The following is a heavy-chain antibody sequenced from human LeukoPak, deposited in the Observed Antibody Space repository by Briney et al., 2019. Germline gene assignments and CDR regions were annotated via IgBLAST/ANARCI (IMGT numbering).Heavy chain of an antibody. CDR2: INHSGST. CDR1: GGSFSGYY. CDR3: ARGNIVVVTAINWFDH. D-gene: IGHD2-21*02. Sequence: SETLPLSCAVYGGSFSGYYWSWSRQPPGKGLEWIGEINHSGSTNYNPSLKSRVTISVDTSKNQFSLKLSSVTAADTAVYYCARGNIVVVTAINWFDHWGQGTLVTVSS. J-gene: IGHJ5*02. V-gene: IGHV4-34*01.